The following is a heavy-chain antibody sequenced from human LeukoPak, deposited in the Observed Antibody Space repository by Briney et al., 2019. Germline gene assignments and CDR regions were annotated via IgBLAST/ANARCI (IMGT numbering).Heavy chain of an antibody. CDR2: IIPIFGTP. V-gene: IGHV1-69*06. Sequence: SVKVSCKASGDTFNNNAINWVRQAPGQGLEWMGSIIPIFGTPNYAQKFEGRLTITADRSTTTAYMELSSLRAEDTAVYYCARDTNMILLDYRGQGTLITVSS. CDR3: ARDTNMILLDY. CDR1: GDTFNNNA. J-gene: IGHJ4*02. D-gene: IGHD3-22*01.